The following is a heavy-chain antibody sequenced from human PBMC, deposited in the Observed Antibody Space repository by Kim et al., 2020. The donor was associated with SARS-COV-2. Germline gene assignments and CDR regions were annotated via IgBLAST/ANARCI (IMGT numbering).Heavy chain of an antibody. CDR3: ARSADCTGAICYTGNYYFDS. V-gene: IGHV5-51*01. CDR1: GYSFSNYW. D-gene: IGHD2-8*02. CDR2: IFPGDSDT. J-gene: IGHJ4*02. Sequence: GESLKISCKGSGYSFSNYWIAWLLQMPGKGLEWMGIIFPGDSDTRYSPSFKGQVTISADKSISTAYLQWSSLKASDTAMYYCARSADCTGAICYTGNYYFDSWGQGSMVTVSS.